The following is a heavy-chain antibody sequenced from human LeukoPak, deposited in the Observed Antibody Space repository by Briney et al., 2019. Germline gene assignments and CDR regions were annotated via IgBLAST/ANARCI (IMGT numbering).Heavy chain of an antibody. D-gene: IGHD2-2*01. V-gene: IGHV3-23*01. Sequence: GGSVRLSCAASGFTFSSYAMTWVRQAPGKGLEWVSAISCSGDSAYYADSVKGRFTISRDNAKNSLYLQMNSLRAEDTAVYYCARDPSPRTSYYYYYMDVWGKGTTVTVSS. J-gene: IGHJ6*03. CDR1: GFTFSSYA. CDR3: ARDPSPRTSYYYYYMDV. CDR2: ISCSGDSA.